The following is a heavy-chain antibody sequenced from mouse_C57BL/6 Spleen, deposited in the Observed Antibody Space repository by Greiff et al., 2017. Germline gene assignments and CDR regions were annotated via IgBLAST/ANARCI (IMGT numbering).Heavy chain of an antibody. CDR2: INPSTGGT. CDR3: ARGFLFDY. V-gene: IGHV1-42*01. Sequence: QLKQSGPELVKPGAPVKISCKASGYSFTGYYMNWVKQSPEKSLEWIGEINPSTGGTTYNQKFKAKATLTVDKSSSTAYMQLKSLTSEDSAVYYCARGFLFDYWGQGTTLTVSS. J-gene: IGHJ2*01. CDR1: GYSFTGYY.